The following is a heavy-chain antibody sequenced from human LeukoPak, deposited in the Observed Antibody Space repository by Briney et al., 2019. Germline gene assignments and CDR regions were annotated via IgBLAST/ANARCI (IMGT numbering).Heavy chain of an antibody. CDR2: INPGGGST. J-gene: IGHJ4*02. Sequence: GASVKVSFKASGYTFTSYYMHWVRQAPGQGLEWMGIINPGGGSTSYAQKFQGRVTMTRDTSTSTVYMELSSLRSEDTAVYYCARELGSEYYDSSGYYSDWGQGTLVTVSS. D-gene: IGHD3-22*01. V-gene: IGHV1-46*01. CDR3: ARELGSEYYDSSGYYSD. CDR1: GYTFTSYY.